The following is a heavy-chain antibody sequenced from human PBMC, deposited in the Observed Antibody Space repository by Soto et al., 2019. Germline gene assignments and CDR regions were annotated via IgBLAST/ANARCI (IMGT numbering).Heavy chain of an antibody. CDR2: VYYTGNT. CDR3: ARDLSTLIRTKPRGLDV. D-gene: IGHD2-2*01. J-gene: IGHJ6*02. V-gene: IGHV4-31*03. CDR1: GGSISSGGCY. Sequence: SQTLSLPSTVSGGSISSGGCYWSLILKPPCKGLEWIGYVYYTGNTFYNPSLKIRVTISADMSKNQFSLNLTSVTDADTAVYYCARDLSTLIRTKPRGLDVWGQGTMVTVSS.